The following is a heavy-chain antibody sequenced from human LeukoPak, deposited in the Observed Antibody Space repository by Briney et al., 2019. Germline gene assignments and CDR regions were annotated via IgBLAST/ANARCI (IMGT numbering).Heavy chain of an antibody. Sequence: GGSLRLSCAASGFTFSSYGMSWVRQAPGKGLEWVSAISGSGGSTYYADSVKGRFTISRDNSKNTLYLQMNSLRAEDTAVYYCAKDPGSGWYWGYFDYWGQGTLVTVSS. J-gene: IGHJ4*02. D-gene: IGHD6-19*01. CDR1: GFTFSSYG. CDR3: AKDPGSGWYWGYFDY. V-gene: IGHV3-23*01. CDR2: ISGSGGST.